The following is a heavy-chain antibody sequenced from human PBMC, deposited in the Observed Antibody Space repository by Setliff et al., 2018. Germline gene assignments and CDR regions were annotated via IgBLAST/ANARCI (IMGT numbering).Heavy chain of an antibody. CDR1: GYTFTSYA. CDR3: ARGPTIFGAIYYMDV. D-gene: IGHD3-3*01. Sequence: ASVKVSCKASGYTFTSYAMHWVRQAPGQRLEWMGWINAGNGNTKYSQKFQGRVTITRDTSASTAYMELSSLRSEDTAVYYCARGPTIFGAIYYMDVWGKGTTVTVSS. CDR2: INAGNGNT. J-gene: IGHJ6*03. V-gene: IGHV1-3*01.